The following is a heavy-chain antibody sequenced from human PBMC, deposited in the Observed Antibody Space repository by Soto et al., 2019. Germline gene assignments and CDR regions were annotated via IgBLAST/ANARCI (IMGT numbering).Heavy chain of an antibody. V-gene: IGHV4-61*01. CDR1: GGSVSSGSYY. CDR3: ARDRVGATHFDY. D-gene: IGHD1-26*01. Sequence: QVQLQESGPGLVKPSETLSLTCTVSGGSVSSGSYYWSWIRQPPGKGLEWIGYIYYSGSTNYYPSLKSRVTISVDTSKNQFSLKLSSVTAADTAVYYCARDRVGATHFDYWGQGTLVTVSS. J-gene: IGHJ4*02. CDR2: IYYSGST.